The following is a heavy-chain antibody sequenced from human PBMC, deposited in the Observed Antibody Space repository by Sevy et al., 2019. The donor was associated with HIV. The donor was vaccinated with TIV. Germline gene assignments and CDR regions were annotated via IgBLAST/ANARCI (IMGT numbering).Heavy chain of an antibody. J-gene: IGHJ4*02. CDR2: ISGSGGST. Sequence: GGSLRLSCAASGFIFRSYVMSWVRQAPGKGLEWVSTISGSGGSTYYADSVKGRFTISRDNSNNALFLEMNSLRADDTAVEYCVGIVTAGMDYWGQGTLVTVSS. D-gene: IGHD6-13*01. CDR1: GFIFRSYV. V-gene: IGHV3-23*01. CDR3: VGIVTAGMDY.